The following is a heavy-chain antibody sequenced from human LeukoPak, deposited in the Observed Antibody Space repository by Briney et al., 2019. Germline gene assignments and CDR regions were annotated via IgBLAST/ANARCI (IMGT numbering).Heavy chain of an antibody. J-gene: IGHJ5*02. Sequence: GASVKVSCKASGGTFSSYAISWVRQAPGQGLEWMGRIIPILGIANYAQKFQGRVTMTRNTSISTAYMELSSLRSEDTAVYYCARPRDDYWFDPWGQGTLVTVSS. CDR2: IIPILGIA. CDR3: ARPRDDYWFDP. CDR1: GGTFSSYA. D-gene: IGHD3-16*01. V-gene: IGHV1-69*04.